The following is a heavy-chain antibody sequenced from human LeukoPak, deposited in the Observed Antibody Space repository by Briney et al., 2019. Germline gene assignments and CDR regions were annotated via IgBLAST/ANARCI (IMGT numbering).Heavy chain of an antibody. Sequence: GGSLRLSCVGSGFTFSSYAMSWVRQAPGKGLEWVSAISHSSSGTYYVDSVKGRFTISRDNSKNTMYMQMNSLRPEDTAVYHCARGTGDTSSWYHDYWGQGTLVTVS. J-gene: IGHJ4*02. CDR3: ARGTGDTSSWYHDY. V-gene: IGHV3-23*01. CDR1: GFTFSSYA. D-gene: IGHD6-13*01. CDR2: ISHSSSGT.